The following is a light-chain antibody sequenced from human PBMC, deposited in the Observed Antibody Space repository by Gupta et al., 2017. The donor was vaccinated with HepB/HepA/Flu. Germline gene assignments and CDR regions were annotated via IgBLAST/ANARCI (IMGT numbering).Light chain of an antibody. Sequence: QSVLIQPPSASGPPGQRVTISCSGSSSNIGNDNVYWYQQLPETAPKLLIYKNYQRPSGVSDRFSGSKSGTSASLAISGLRSEDEADYYCVGWDGSLSGYVFGTGTKVTVL. V-gene: IGLV1-47*01. CDR1: SSNIGNDN. CDR3: VGWDGSLSGYV. J-gene: IGLJ1*01. CDR2: KNY.